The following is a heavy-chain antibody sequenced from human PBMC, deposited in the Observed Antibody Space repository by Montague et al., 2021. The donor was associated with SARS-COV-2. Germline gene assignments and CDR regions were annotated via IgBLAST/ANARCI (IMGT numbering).Heavy chain of an antibody. D-gene: IGHD3-10*01. Sequence: SETLSLTCTVSGGSISSYYWSWIRQPPGKGLEWIGRIYTSGSTNXXPSLKSRVTMSVDTSKNQFSLKLSSVTAADTAVYYCAREAWFGDKTSASEYYGMDVWGQGTTVTVSS. CDR1: GGSISSYY. V-gene: IGHV4-4*07. CDR2: IYTSGST. CDR3: AREAWFGDKTSASEYYGMDV. J-gene: IGHJ6*02.